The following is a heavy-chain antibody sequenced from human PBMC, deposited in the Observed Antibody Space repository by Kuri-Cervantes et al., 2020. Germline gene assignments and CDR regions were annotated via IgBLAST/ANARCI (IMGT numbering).Heavy chain of an antibody. CDR3: ARDGSYDYVWGSYRYTPSEAFDI. D-gene: IGHD3-16*02. CDR1: GFTFSSYW. CDR2: IKQDGSEK. Sequence: ETLSLTCAASGFTFSSYWMSWVRQAPGKGLEWVANIKQDGSEKYYVGSAKGRFTISRDNAKNSLYLQMNSLRAEDTAVYYCARDGSYDYVWGSYRYTPSEAFDIWGQGTMVTVSS. J-gene: IGHJ3*02. V-gene: IGHV3-7*01.